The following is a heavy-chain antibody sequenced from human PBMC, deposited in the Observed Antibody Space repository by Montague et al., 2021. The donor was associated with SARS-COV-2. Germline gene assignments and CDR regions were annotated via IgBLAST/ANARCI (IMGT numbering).Heavy chain of an antibody. CDR3: AREDRWNWFDP. Sequence: SETLSLTCTVSGGSINSSYWSWILQPPGKGLEWIGYTYYRGSTNYNPSLETRVTISVDPSKNQFSLKLSSVTAADTAVYYCAREDRWNWFDPWGQGTLVIVSS. CDR2: TYYRGST. J-gene: IGHJ5*02. V-gene: IGHV4-59*01. CDR1: GGSINSSY. D-gene: IGHD5-24*01.